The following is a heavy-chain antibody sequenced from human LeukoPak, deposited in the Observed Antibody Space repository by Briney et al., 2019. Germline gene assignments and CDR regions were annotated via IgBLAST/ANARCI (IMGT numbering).Heavy chain of an antibody. V-gene: IGHV1-69*05. CDR2: IIPIFGTA. J-gene: IGHJ4*02. CDR1: GGTFSSYA. Sequence: SVKVSCKASGGTFSSYAISWVRQAPGQGLEWMRRIIPIFGTANYAQKFQGRVTITTDESTSTAYMELSSLRSEDTAVYYCASETITIFGVVPNFDYRGQGTLVTVSS. D-gene: IGHD3-3*01. CDR3: ASETITIFGVVPNFDY.